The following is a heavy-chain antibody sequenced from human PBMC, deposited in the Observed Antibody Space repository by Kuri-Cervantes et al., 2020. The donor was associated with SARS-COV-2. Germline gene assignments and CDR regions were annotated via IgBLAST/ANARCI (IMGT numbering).Heavy chain of an antibody. J-gene: IGHJ3*02. Sequence: SVKVSCKASGGSFSSYAISWVRQAPGQGLEWMGGIIPVLGTANYAQKFQGRVTITTDESTSTAYMELSSLRSEDTAVYYCATPGVTTLSPESDAFDIWGQGTMVTVSS. D-gene: IGHD4-17*01. CDR1: GGSFSSYA. V-gene: IGHV1-69*05. CDR2: IIPVLGTA. CDR3: ATPGVTTLSPESDAFDI.